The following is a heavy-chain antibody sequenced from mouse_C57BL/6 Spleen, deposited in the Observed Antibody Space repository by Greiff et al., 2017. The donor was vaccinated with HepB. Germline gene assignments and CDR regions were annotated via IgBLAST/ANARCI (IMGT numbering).Heavy chain of an antibody. V-gene: IGHV5-6*01. CDR2: ISSGGSYT. CDR3: ARPAYSNLSFAY. D-gene: IGHD2-5*01. CDR1: GFTFSSYG. J-gene: IGHJ3*01. Sequence: EVMLVESGGDLVKPGGSLKLSCAASGFTFSSYGMSWVRQTPDKRLEWVATISSGGSYTYYPDSVKGRFTISRDNAKNTLYLQMSSLKSEDTAMYYCARPAYSNLSFAYWGQGTLVTVSA.